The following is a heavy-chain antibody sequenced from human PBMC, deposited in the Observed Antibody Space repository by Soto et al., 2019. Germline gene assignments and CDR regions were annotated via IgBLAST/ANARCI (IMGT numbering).Heavy chain of an antibody. CDR1: GAAISRTGFH. CDR2: IYEAGTT. J-gene: IGHJ4*02. CDR3: ARRGSGHTFDY. D-gene: IGHD3-10*01. V-gene: IGHV4-39*01. Sequence: QLPLQESGPGLVKPSETLSLTCAVSGAAISRTGFHWGWIRQPPGQGLEWNGSIYEAGTTFYNSSLKSRVTISADTSKDHFSLRLSSVAAADTAVYYYARRGSGHTFDYWGQGTLVTVSS.